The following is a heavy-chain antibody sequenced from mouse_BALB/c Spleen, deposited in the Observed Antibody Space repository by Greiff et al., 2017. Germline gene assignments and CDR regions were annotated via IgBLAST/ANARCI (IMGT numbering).Heavy chain of an antibody. V-gene: IGHV5-9-3*01. D-gene: IGHD1-1*01. CDR3: ARQDGSSYGFAY. CDR1: GFTFSSYA. CDR2: ISSGGSYT. Sequence: EVMLVESGGGLVKPGGSLKLSCAASGFTFSSYAMSWVRQTPEKRLEWVATISSGGSYTYYPDSVKGRFTISRDNAKNTLYLQMSSLRSEDTAMYYCARQDGSSYGFAYWGQGTLVTVSA. J-gene: IGHJ3*01.